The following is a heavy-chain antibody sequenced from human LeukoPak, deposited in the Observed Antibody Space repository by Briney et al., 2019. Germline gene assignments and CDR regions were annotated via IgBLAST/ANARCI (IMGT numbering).Heavy chain of an antibody. V-gene: IGHV3-30-3*01. D-gene: IGHD6-19*01. CDR3: ARGDIAVAGTFGTIPDY. Sequence: GGSLRLSCAASGFTFSSYAMHWVRQAPGKGLEWVAVISYDGSNKYYADSVKGRFTISRDNSKNTPYLQMNSLRAEDTAVYYCARGDIAVAGTFGTIPDYWGQGTLVTVSS. CDR1: GFTFSSYA. CDR2: ISYDGSNK. J-gene: IGHJ4*02.